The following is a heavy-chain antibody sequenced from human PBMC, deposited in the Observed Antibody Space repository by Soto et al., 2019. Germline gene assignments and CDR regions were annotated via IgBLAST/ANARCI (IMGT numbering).Heavy chain of an antibody. D-gene: IGHD2-2*01. CDR1: GGTFSSYA. CDR3: ARSSPLRGVVVPAATYNWFDP. J-gene: IGHJ5*02. V-gene: IGHV1-69*06. CDR2: IIPIFGTA. Sequence: SVKVSCKASGGTFSSYAISWVRQAPGQGLEWMGGIIPIFGTANYAQKFQGRVTITADKSTSTAYMELSSLRSEDTAVYYCARSSPLRGVVVPAATYNWFDPWGQGTLVTVSS.